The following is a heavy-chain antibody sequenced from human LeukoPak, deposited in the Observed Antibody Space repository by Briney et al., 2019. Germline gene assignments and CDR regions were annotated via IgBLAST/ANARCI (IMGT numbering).Heavy chain of an antibody. CDR3: VTYRQVMLPFEA. V-gene: IGHV3-23*01. Sequence: GGSLRLSCAASGFTFSSYAMTWVRQAPGKGLEWVSSIFPSGGEIHYADSVRGRFTISRDNSKSTLSLQMNSLRAEDTAIYYCVTYRQVMLPFEAWGQGTLVTVSS. D-gene: IGHD5-18*01. CDR1: GFTFSSYA. CDR2: IFPSGGEI. J-gene: IGHJ5*02.